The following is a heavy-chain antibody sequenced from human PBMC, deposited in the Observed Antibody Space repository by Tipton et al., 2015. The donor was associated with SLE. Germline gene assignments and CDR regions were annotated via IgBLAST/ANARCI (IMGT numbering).Heavy chain of an antibody. CDR2: IYRGGRNT. V-gene: IGHV3-23*03. J-gene: IGHJ6*03. CDR3: ANARGSGTYWGDYYYMDV. Sequence: SLRLSCTASGFNFRSDAMSWVRQAPGKGLQWVSIIYRGGRNTYYADSVKGRLTISRDDSKNTLYLHMNSLRAEDTAVYYCANARGSGTYWGDYYYMDVWGKGTMVTVSS. D-gene: IGHD1-26*01. CDR1: GFNFRSDA.